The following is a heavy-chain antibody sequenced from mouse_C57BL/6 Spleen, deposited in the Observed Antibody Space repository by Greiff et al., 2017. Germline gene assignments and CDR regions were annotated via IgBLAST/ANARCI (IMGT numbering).Heavy chain of an antibody. V-gene: IGHV1-54*01. D-gene: IGHD2-1*01. J-gene: IGHJ3*01. Sequence: QVQLQQSGAELVRPGTSVKVSCKASGYAFTNYLIEWVKQRPGQGLEWIGVINPGSGGTNYNEKFKGKATLTADKSSSTAYMQLSSLTSEDSAVYFCARGGYYGNYGTYWGQGTLVTVSA. CDR1: GYAFTNYL. CDR3: ARGGYYGNYGTY. CDR2: INPGSGGT.